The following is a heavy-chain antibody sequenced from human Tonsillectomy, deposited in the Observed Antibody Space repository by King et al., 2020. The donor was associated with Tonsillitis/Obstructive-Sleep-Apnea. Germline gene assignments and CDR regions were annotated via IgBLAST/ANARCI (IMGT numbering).Heavy chain of an antibody. V-gene: IGHV1-24*01. CDR2: FDPEDGET. J-gene: IGHJ4*02. CDR3: ATPRRGYSGYNNPYFDY. D-gene: IGHD5-12*01. Sequence: QLVQSGAEVKKPGASVKVSCKVSGYTLTELSIHRVRQAPGKGLEWMGGFDPEDGETIYAQKFQGRVTMTEDTSTDTAYMELSSLRSEDTAVYYCATPRRGYSGYNNPYFDYWGQGTVVTVSS. CDR1: GYTLTELS.